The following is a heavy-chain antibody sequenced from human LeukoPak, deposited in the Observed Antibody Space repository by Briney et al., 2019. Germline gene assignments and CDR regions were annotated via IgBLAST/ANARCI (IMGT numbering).Heavy chain of an antibody. CDR3: TRGGAAAGFDY. D-gene: IGHD6-13*01. V-gene: IGHV6-1*01. CDR1: GDSVSSNSAV. CDR2: TYYRSNWYN. J-gene: IGHJ4*02. Sequence: SQTLSLTCAISGDSVSSNSAVWNWIRQSPSRGLEWLGRTYYRSNWYNDYALSVKGRITVNPDTSKNQFSLQLNSVTPEDTAVHYCTRGGAAAGFDYWGQGTLVTVSS.